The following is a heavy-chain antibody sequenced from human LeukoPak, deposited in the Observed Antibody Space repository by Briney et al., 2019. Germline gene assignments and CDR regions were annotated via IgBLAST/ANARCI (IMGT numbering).Heavy chain of an antibody. CDR3: ARHVGRVVPAAISLMDV. V-gene: IGHV4-34*01. CDR2: INHSGST. CDR1: GGSFSGYY. D-gene: IGHD2-2*01. Sequence: SETLSLTCAVYGGSFSGYYWSWIRQPPGKGLEWIGEINHSGSTNYNPSLKSRVTISVDTSKNQFSLKLSSVTAADTAVYYCARHVGRVVPAAISLMDVWGKGTTVTVSS. J-gene: IGHJ6*04.